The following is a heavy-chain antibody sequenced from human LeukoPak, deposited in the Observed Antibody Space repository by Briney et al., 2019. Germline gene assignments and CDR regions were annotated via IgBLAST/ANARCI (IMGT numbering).Heavy chain of an antibody. CDR1: GFAFSTYSTYF. J-gene: IGHJ6*03. V-gene: IGHV3-23*01. CDR3: AKVATYHYFYMDV. Sequence: GGSLRLSCAASGFAFSTYSTYFMSWVRQAPGKGLEWVSTISRHGDITYYADSVKGRFIISRDSSKNALFLQMNSLTAEDTAVYYCAKVATYHYFYMDVWGTGTTVAVSS. CDR2: ISRHGDIT.